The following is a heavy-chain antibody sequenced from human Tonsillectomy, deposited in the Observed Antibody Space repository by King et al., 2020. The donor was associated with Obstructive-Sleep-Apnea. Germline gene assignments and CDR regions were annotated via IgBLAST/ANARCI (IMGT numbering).Heavy chain of an antibody. Sequence: VQLVQSGGGLVQPGGSLRLSCAASGFTFSSYSLHWARQAPGKCLDWLSYISSGGTTTYYADSVQGRFTISSDNAKNTLSLQINSLSAEDTAVYFCAREGGYYDSSGYAPIFDYWGQGTLVTVSS. CDR1: GFTFSSYS. D-gene: IGHD3-22*01. CDR3: AREGGYYDSSGYAPIFDY. J-gene: IGHJ4*02. CDR2: ISSGGTTT. V-gene: IGHV3-48*03.